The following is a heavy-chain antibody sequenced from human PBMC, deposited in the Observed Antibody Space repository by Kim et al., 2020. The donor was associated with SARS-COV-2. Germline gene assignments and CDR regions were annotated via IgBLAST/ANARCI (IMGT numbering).Heavy chain of an antibody. CDR2: ISAYNGNT. D-gene: IGHD2-2*02. J-gene: IGHJ5*02. V-gene: IGHV1-18*04. CDR3: ARDPPLGYCSSTSCYIGGGWFDP. CDR1: GYTFTSYG. Sequence: ASVKVSCKASGYTFTSYGISWVRQAPGQGLEWMGWISAYNGNTNYAQKLQGRVTMTTDTSTSTAYMELRSLRSDDTAVYYCARDPPLGYCSSTSCYIGGGWFDPWGQGTLVTVSS.